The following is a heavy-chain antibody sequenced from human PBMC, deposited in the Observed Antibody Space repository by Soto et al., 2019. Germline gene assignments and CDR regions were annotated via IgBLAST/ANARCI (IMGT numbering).Heavy chain of an antibody. V-gene: IGHV3-74*03. CDR3: ARDDVLIDY. J-gene: IGHJ4*02. CDR1: GFTFTTYW. D-gene: IGHD3-9*01. CDR2: INGDGSST. Sequence: GGSLRLSCAASGFTFTTYWMHWVRQAPGKGLVWVSRINGDGSSTTYADSVKGRFTISRDNAKNTLYLQMNSLRAEDTAVYYCARDDVLIDYWGQGTLVTVS.